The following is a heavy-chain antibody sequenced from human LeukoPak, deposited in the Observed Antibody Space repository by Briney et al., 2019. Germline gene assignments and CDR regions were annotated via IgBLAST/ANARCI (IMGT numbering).Heavy chain of an antibody. CDR2: MNTNSGNT. CDR3: ARGLEMATIPGGY. V-gene: IGHV1-8*01. J-gene: IGHJ4*02. D-gene: IGHD5-24*01. Sequence: ASVKVSCKASGYTFTSYDINWVRQAPGQGLEWMGWMNTNSGNTGYAQKFQGRVTMTRNTSISTAYMELSSLRSEDTAVYYCARGLEMATIPGGYWGQGTLVTVSS. CDR1: GYTFTSYD.